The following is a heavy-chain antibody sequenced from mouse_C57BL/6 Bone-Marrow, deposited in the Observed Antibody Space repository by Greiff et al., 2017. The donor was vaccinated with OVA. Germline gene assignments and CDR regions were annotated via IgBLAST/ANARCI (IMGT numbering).Heavy chain of an antibody. CDR3: TRSYRNYGDFDY. V-gene: IGHV1-15*01. J-gene: IGHJ2*01. CDR2: IDPETGGT. Sequence: VQLQQSGAELVRPGASVTLSCKASGYTFTDYEMHWVQQTPVHGLEWIGAIDPETGGTAYNQKFKGKAILTADKYSSTAYMELRSLTSEDSAVYDCTRSYRNYGDFDYWGQGTTLTVSS. CDR1: GYTFTDYE. D-gene: IGHD2-5*01.